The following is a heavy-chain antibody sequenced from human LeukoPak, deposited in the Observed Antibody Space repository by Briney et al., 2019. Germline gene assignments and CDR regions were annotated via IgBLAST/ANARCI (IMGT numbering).Heavy chain of an antibody. CDR2: ISGSGGST. V-gene: IGHV3-23*01. Sequence: GGSLRLSCAASGFTFSTYAMSWVRQAPGKGLKWVSAISGSGGSTYYADSVKGRFTISRDNSKNTLYLQMNSLRAEDTSIYFCAKALEQETVIALDSWGQGTLVTVSS. CDR3: AKALEQETVIALDS. J-gene: IGHJ4*02. D-gene: IGHD6-13*01. CDR1: GFTFSTYA.